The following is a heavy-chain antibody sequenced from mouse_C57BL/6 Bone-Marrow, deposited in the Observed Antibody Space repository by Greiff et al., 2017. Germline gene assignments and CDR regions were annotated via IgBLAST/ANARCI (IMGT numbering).Heavy chain of an antibody. D-gene: IGHD2-4*01. V-gene: IGHV1-62-2*01. J-gene: IGHJ4*01. CDR2: FYPGSGSI. Sequence: QVQLKESGAELVKPGASVKLSCKASGYTFTEYTIHWVKQRSGQGLEWIGWFYPGSGSIKYNEKFKDKATLTADQSSSTVYMALSRLTSEDSAVYFCARHPYYDYDLYYAMDYWGQGTSVTVSS. CDR3: ARHPYYDYDLYYAMDY. CDR1: GYTFTEYT.